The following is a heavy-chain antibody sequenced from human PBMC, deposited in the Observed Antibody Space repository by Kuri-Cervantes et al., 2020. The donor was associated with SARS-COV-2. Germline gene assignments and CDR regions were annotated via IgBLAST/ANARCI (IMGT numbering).Heavy chain of an antibody. Sequence: GSLRLSCTVSGGSISSFTYYWDWIRQPPGKGLEWVGSISSNGNTYYNPSLKSRLTTSVDTSKNQFSLKLSSVTAADTAVYYCARATTYYDFWSGYSFDYWGQGTLVTVSS. D-gene: IGHD3-3*01. CDR3: ARATTYYDFWSGYSFDY. J-gene: IGHJ4*02. CDR1: GGSISSFTYY. V-gene: IGHV4-39*07. CDR2: ISSNGNT.